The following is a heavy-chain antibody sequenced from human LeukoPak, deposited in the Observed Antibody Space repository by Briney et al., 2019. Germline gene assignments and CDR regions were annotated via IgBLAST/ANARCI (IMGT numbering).Heavy chain of an antibody. D-gene: IGHD1-1*01. J-gene: IGHJ4*02. Sequence: PGGSLRHSCAASGFTFSSYSMNWVRQAPGKGLEWLSSISSSSSYISYADSVKGRFTISRDNAKNSLYLQMNSLRAEDTAVYYCAKELDRSPSFDYWGQGTLVTVSS. CDR1: GFTFSSYS. V-gene: IGHV3-21*04. CDR3: AKELDRSPSFDY. CDR2: ISSSSSYI.